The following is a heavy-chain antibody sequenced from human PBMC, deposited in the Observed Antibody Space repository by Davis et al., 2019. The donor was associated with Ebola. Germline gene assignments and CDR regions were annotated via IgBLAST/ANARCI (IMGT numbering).Heavy chain of an antibody. CDR3: ARALYRVVVVPAAIACDY. J-gene: IGHJ4*02. V-gene: IGHV3-11*04. D-gene: IGHD2-2*01. Sequence: GESLKISCAASGFSFNDYYMTWIRQAPGKGLEWISYISSSGSNIYYADSVKGRFTISRDNVKNSLFLQMNSLRAEDTAVYYCARALYRVVVVPAAIACDYWGQGTLVTVSS. CDR2: ISSSGSNI. CDR1: GFSFNDYY.